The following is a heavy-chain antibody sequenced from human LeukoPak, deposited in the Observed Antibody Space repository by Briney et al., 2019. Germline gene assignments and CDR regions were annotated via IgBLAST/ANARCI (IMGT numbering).Heavy chain of an antibody. Sequence: SETLSLTCTVSGGSISSSSYYWSWIRQPPGKGLEWIGKINHSGSTNYNPSLKSRVTISVDTSKNQFSLKLSSVTAADTAVYYCARDKYYYGSGSNLPFDFWGQGTLVTVSS. CDR2: INHSGST. CDR1: GGSISSSSYY. J-gene: IGHJ4*02. V-gene: IGHV4-39*07. D-gene: IGHD3-10*01. CDR3: ARDKYYYGSGSNLPFDF.